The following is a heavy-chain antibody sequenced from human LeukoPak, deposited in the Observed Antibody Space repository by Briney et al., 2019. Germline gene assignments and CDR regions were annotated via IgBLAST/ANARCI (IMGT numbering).Heavy chain of an antibody. V-gene: IGHV3-21*01. Sequence: GGSLRLSCAASGFTFSSYSMNWVRQAPGKGLEWVSSISSSSSYIYYADSVKGRFTISRDNAKNSLYLQMNSLRAEDTAVYYCARDKVVVVVAATKPTISYYYDMDVWGQGTTVTVSS. J-gene: IGHJ6*02. CDR3: ARDKVVVVVAATKPTISYYYDMDV. CDR2: ISSSSSYI. D-gene: IGHD2-15*01. CDR1: GFTFSSYS.